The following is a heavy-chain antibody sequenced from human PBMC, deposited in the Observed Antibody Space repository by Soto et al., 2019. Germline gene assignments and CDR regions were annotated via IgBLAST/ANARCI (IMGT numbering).Heavy chain of an antibody. D-gene: IGHD3-22*01. CDR2: IIPIFGTA. CDR3: ARVGSSGLYYYGMDV. CDR1: GGTFSSYA. Sequence: GASVKVSCKASGGTFSSYAISWVRQAPGQGLEWMGGIIPIFGTANYAQKFQGRVTITADESTSTAYMELSSLRSEDTAVYYCARVGSSGLYYYGMDVWGQGTTVTVSS. J-gene: IGHJ6*02. V-gene: IGHV1-69*13.